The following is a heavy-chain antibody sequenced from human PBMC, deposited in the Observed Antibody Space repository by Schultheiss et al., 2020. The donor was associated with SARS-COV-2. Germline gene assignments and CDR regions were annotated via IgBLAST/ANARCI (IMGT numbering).Heavy chain of an antibody. V-gene: IGHV3-66*01. CDR1: GFTVSSNY. J-gene: IGHJ6*02. CDR3: ARDLRFLEWPSYFYYGMDV. CDR2: MSDSGGST. D-gene: IGHD3-3*01. Sequence: GGSLRLSCAASGFTVSSNYMSWVRQAPGKGLEWVSAMSDSGGSTDYADSVKGRFTISRDNSKNTLYLQMNSLRDEDTAVYYCARDLRFLEWPSYFYYGMDVWGQGTTVTVSS.